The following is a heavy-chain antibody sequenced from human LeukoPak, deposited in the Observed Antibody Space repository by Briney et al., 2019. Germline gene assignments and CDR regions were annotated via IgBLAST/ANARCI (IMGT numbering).Heavy chain of an antibody. D-gene: IGHD2-15*01. CDR1: GYTFTSYG. V-gene: IGHV1-18*01. CDR2: ISAYNGNT. Sequence: ASVKVSCKASGYTFTSYGISWVRQAPGQGLEWMGWISAYNGNTNYAQKLQGRVTMTTDTSTSTAYVELRSLRSDDTAVYYCAGGAIDIVVVVAATFFDYWGQGTLVTVSS. CDR3: AGGAIDIVVVVAATFFDY. J-gene: IGHJ4*02.